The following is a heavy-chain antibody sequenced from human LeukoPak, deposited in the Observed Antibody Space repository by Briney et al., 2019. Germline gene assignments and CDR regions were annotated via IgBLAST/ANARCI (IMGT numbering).Heavy chain of an antibody. CDR1: GFTFSDYY. V-gene: IGHV3-11*06. Sequence: GGSLRLSCAASGFTFSDYYMSWIRQAPGKGLEWVSYISSSSSYTNYADSVKGRFTISRDNAKNSLYLQMNSLRAEDTAVYYCARTLPVTTGGYWGQGTLVTVSS. J-gene: IGHJ4*02. CDR3: ARTLPVTTGGY. CDR2: ISSSSSYT. D-gene: IGHD4-17*01.